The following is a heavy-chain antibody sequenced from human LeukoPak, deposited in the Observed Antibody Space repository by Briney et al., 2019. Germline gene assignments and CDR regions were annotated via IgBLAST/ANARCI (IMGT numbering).Heavy chain of an antibody. CDR1: GFTFSNYW. Sequence: GGSLRLSCAASGFTFSNYWMSWVRQAPGKGLEWVANINQDGSEKYYVDSVKGRFTISRDNAKNSLYLQMNSLRAEDTAVYYCAREVGATTATLDYWGEGTLVSVSS. CDR2: INQDGSEK. V-gene: IGHV3-7*01. CDR3: AREVGATTATLDY. D-gene: IGHD1-26*01. J-gene: IGHJ4*02.